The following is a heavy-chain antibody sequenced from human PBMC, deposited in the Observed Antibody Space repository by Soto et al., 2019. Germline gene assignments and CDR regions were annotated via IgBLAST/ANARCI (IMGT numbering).Heavy chain of an antibody. Sequence: GGSLRLSCVASGFTFSNFAMHWVRQAPGKGLQWVASISRSGESTYYADSVKGRFTISRDNSKNTLYLQMNSLGAEDTALYYCAKDLACTNGGCYPWVDYWGQGNMVTVSS. CDR2: ISRSGEST. V-gene: IGHV3-23*01. J-gene: IGHJ4*02. CDR1: GFTFSNFA. CDR3: AKDLACTNGGCYPWVDY. D-gene: IGHD2-8*01.